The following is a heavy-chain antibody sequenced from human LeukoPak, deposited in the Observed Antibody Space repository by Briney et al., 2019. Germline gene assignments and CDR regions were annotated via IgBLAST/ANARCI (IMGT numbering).Heavy chain of an antibody. J-gene: IGHJ4*02. CDR1: GYXLTELS. Sequence: ASVKVSCKSSGYXLTELSMHWVRQAPGKGLEWMGGFDPEDGEKIYAQKFQGRVTMTEDTSTDTAYMELSSLRSDDTAVYYCATETTAGTLDYWGQGTLVTVSS. D-gene: IGHD6-13*01. CDR2: FDPEDGEK. CDR3: ATETTAGTLDY. V-gene: IGHV1-24*01.